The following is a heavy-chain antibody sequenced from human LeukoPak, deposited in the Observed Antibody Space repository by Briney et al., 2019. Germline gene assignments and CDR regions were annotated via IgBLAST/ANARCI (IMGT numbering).Heavy chain of an antibody. D-gene: IGHD5-24*01. Sequence: GGSLRLSCAASGFSFSNYWMSWVRQAPGKGLEWVANIKEDGSEKHYADYVKGRFTIPRDNAKNSRYLQMNSLRAEDTAVYYCAREMATIIAFDIWGQGTMVTVSS. V-gene: IGHV3-7*01. CDR3: AREMATIIAFDI. CDR2: IKEDGSEK. J-gene: IGHJ3*02. CDR1: GFSFSNYW.